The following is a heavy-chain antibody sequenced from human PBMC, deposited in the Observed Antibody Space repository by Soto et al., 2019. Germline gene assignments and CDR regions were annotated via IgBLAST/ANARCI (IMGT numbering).Heavy chain of an antibody. J-gene: IGHJ4*02. CDR2: IDPSDSYT. D-gene: IGHD1-1*01. CDR1: GYKFIGYW. V-gene: IGHV5-10-1*03. CDR3: VRHGNGTPYYFDF. Sequence: EVQLVPSGAEVKKPGESLRISCKGSGYKFIGYWISWVRQMPGKGLEWVGRIDPSDSYTSYSPSFQGHVTISVDTSISTAYLQWRSLQASDTARYYCVRHGNGTPYYFDFWGRGTLVPVSS.